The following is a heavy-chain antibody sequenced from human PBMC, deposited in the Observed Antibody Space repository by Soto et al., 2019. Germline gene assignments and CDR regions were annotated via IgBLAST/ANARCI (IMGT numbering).Heavy chain of an antibody. J-gene: IGHJ4*02. V-gene: IGHV1-2*04. CDR1: GYTFTGYY. CDR2: INPNSGGT. D-gene: IGHD3-9*01. CDR3: ARVRAHDILTGYYPTFDY. Sequence: ASVKVSCKASGYTFTGYYMHWVRQAPGQGLEWMGWINPNSGGTNYAQKFQGWVTMTRDTSISTAYMELSRLRSDDTAVYYCARVRAHDILTGYYPTFDYWGQGTLVTVSS.